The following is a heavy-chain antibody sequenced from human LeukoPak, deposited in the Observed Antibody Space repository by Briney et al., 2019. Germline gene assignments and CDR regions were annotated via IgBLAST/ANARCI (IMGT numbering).Heavy chain of an antibody. Sequence: PGGSLRLSWAASGFTVSSNYMTWVRQAPGKGLEWVSILYSSGSTYYADSVKGRFSISRDSSKNTLSLQMNSPRAEDTAVYYCARGRAPYFDYWGQGTLVTVSS. D-gene: IGHD1-26*01. CDR1: GFTVSSNY. CDR3: ARGRAPYFDY. CDR2: LYSSGST. V-gene: IGHV3-53*01. J-gene: IGHJ4*02.